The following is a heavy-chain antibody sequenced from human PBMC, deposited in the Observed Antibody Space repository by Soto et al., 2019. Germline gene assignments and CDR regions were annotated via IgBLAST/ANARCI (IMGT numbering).Heavy chain of an antibody. J-gene: IGHJ5*02. V-gene: IGHV3-7*01. CDR2: IKQDGSEK. Sequence: GGSLRLSCAASGFTFSSYWMSWVRQAPGKGLEWVANIKQDGSEKYYVDSVKGRFTISRDNAKNSLYLQMNSLRAEDTAVYYCARVLYYDILTGQNWFDPWGQGTLVTVS. CDR3: ARVLYYDILTGQNWFDP. D-gene: IGHD3-9*01. CDR1: GFTFSSYW.